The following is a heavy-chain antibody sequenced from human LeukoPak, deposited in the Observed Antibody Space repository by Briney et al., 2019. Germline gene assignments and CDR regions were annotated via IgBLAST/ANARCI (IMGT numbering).Heavy chain of an antibody. CDR3: ARGYYDSSGSPFGY. J-gene: IGHJ4*02. D-gene: IGHD3-22*01. V-gene: IGHV3-7*01. CDR2: IKQDGSEK. CDR1: GFTFSSYW. Sequence: GGSLRLSCAASGFTFSSYWMSWVRQAPGKGLEWVANIKQDGSEKYYVDSVKGRFTISRDSAKNSLFLQMNSLRAEDTAVYHCARGYYDSSGSPFGYWGQGTLVTVSS.